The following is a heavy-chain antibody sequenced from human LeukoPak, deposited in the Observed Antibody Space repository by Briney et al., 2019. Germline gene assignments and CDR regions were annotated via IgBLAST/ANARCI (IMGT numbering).Heavy chain of an antibody. CDR1: GFTFSSYW. J-gene: IGHJ5*02. D-gene: IGHD3-10*01. Sequence: AGSLRLSCAASGFTFSSYWMHWVRQAPGKGLVWVSRINSDGSSTSYADSVTGRFTISRDNAKNTLYLQMNSLRAEDTAVYYCARQGMYYYGSGTDPWGQGTLVTVSS. V-gene: IGHV3-74*01. CDR2: INSDGSST. CDR3: ARQGMYYYGSGTDP.